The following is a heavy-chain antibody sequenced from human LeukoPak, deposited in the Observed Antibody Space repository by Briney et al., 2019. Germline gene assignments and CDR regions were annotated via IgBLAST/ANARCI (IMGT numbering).Heavy chain of an antibody. Sequence: PGGSLRLSCAASGFTISSYVMSWVRQAPGKGLEWVSGISGSGGSTHYADSVKDRFTISRDNSKNTLYLQMNSLRAEDTAVYYCAKETVVVVAATPDAFDIWGQGTMVTVSS. D-gene: IGHD2-15*01. CDR2: ISGSGGST. J-gene: IGHJ3*02. CDR1: GFTISSYV. CDR3: AKETVVVVAATPDAFDI. V-gene: IGHV3-23*01.